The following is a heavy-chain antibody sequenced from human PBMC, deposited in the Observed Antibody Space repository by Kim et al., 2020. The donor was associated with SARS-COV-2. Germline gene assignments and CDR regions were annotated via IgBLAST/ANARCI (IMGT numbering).Heavy chain of an antibody. D-gene: IGHD4-17*01. J-gene: IGHJ4*02. V-gene: IGHV1-2*06. CDR2: INPNSGGT. CDR3: AREPEDYGGNSPEPHY. Sequence: ASVKVSCKASGYTFTGYYMHWVRQAPGQGLEWMGRINPNSGGTNYAQKFQGRVTMTRDTSISTAYMELSRLRSDDTAVYYCAREPEDYGGNSPEPHYWGQGTLVTVSS. CDR1: GYTFTGYY.